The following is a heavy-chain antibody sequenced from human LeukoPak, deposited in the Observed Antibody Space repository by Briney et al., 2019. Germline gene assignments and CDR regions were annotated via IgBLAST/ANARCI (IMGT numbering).Heavy chain of an antibody. CDR3: ARLNRDSTGDY. V-gene: IGHV4-39*01. CDR1: GGSISSSSYY. J-gene: IGHJ4*02. CDR2: IYYSGST. Sequence: SETLSLTCTVSGGSISSSSYYWGWIRQPPGKGLEWIGSIYYSGSTYYNPSLKSRVAISVDTSKNQFSLKLSSVTAADTAVYYCARLNRDSTGDYWGQGTLVTVSS.